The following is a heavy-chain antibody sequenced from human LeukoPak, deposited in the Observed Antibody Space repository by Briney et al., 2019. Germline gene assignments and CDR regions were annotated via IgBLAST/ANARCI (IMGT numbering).Heavy chain of an antibody. CDR1: GFTFSSYG. Sequence: SGGSLRLSCAASGFTFSSYGMHWVRQAPGKGLEWVAFIRYDGSNKYYADSVKGRFTISGDNSKNTLYLQMNSLRAEDTAVYYCAKEVYYGSGRSAFDIWGQGTMVTVSS. V-gene: IGHV3-30*02. J-gene: IGHJ3*02. CDR3: AKEVYYGSGRSAFDI. CDR2: IRYDGSNK. D-gene: IGHD3-10*01.